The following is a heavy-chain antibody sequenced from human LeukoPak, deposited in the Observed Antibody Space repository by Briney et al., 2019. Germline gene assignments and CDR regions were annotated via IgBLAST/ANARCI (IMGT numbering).Heavy chain of an antibody. CDR2: IWYDGSNK. CDR1: GFTFSSYG. D-gene: IGHD6-19*01. CDR3: AKARISGWPLDY. J-gene: IGHJ4*02. V-gene: IGHV3-33*06. Sequence: GGSLRLSCAASGFTFSSYGMHWVRQAPGKGLEWVAVIWYDGSNKYYADSVKGRFTISRDNSKNTLYLQMNSLRAEDTAVYYCAKARISGWPLDYWGQGTLVTLSS.